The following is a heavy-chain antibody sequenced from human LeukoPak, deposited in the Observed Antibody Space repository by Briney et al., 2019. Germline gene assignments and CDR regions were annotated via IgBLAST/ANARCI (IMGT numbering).Heavy chain of an antibody. CDR3: ARDKRNGYNYGAFDI. Sequence: PGRSLRLSCAASGFTFDDYAMHWVRQAPGKGLEWVSGISWNSGSIGYADSVKGRFTISRDNAKNSLYLQMNSLRAEDTAVYYCARDKRNGYNYGAFDIWGQGTMVTVSS. V-gene: IGHV3-9*01. J-gene: IGHJ3*02. CDR1: GFTFDDYA. CDR2: ISWNSGSI. D-gene: IGHD5-24*01.